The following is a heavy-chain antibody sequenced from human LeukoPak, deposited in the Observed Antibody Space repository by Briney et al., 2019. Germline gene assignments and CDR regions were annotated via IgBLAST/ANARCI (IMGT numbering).Heavy chain of an antibody. V-gene: IGHV1-69*04. Sequence: ASVKLSCKASGGTFSSYAISWVRQAPGQGLEWMGRIIPILGIANYAQKFQGRVTITADKSTSTAYMELSSLRSEDTAVYYCARDLITGTTSWGQGTLVTVSS. CDR2: IIPILGIA. CDR1: GGTFSSYA. CDR3: ARDLITGTTS. D-gene: IGHD1-7*01. J-gene: IGHJ5*02.